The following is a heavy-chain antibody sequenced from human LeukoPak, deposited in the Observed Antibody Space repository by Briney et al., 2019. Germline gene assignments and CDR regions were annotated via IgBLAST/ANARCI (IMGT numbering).Heavy chain of an antibody. V-gene: IGHV1-8*03. D-gene: IGHD3-10*01. CDR1: GYTFNTFD. J-gene: IGHJ6*03. CDR2: VNPYNDKT. Sequence: ASVKLSCKASGYTFNTFDINWVRPATGQGPEWMGWVNPYNDKTVYAPKFQGRVSISSNNSINTAYMEFSGLKSDDTAVYFCARGRRLRGVTSRPIYYYYYMDVWGGGTTVTVSS. CDR3: ARGRRLRGVTSRPIYYYYYMDV.